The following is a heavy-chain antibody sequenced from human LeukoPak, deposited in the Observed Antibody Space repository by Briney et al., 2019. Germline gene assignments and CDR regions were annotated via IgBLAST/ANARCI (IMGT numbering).Heavy chain of an antibody. CDR1: GYTFTANY. CDR2: IIPIFGTA. Sequence: SVKVSCKASGYTFTANYIHWVRQAPGQGLEWMGGIIPIFGTANYAQKFQGRVTITADKSTSTAYMELSSLRSEDTAVYYCAREYPYSGLDYWGQGTLVTVSS. CDR3: AREYPYSGLDY. D-gene: IGHD6-13*01. V-gene: IGHV1-69*06. J-gene: IGHJ4*02.